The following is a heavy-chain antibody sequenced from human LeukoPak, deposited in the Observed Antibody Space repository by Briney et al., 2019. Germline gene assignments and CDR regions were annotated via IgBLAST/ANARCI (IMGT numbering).Heavy chain of an antibody. J-gene: IGHJ4*02. CDR2: ISGSGVST. Sequence: PGGSLRLSCAASGFTFSSYAMTWVRQAPGKGLEWVSSISGSGVSTYYADSVKGRFTISRYNSKNTLYLQLNSLRAEDTAVYYCAKATEETRALVWGQGTLVTVSS. D-gene: IGHD4-11*01. CDR1: GFTFSSYA. CDR3: AKATEETRALV. V-gene: IGHV3-23*01.